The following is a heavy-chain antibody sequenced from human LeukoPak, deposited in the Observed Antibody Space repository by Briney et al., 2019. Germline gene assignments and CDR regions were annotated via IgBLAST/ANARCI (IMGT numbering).Heavy chain of an antibody. J-gene: IGHJ4*02. Sequence: GGSLRLSCAASGFAFNKYVISWVRQAPGKGLEWVSAIGGSGGTTYYADCVKGRFSISRDNSKNTVYLQMNSLRAEDTAVYYCAKSEGSSSARRFDYWGQGTLVTVSS. D-gene: IGHD6-19*01. V-gene: IGHV3-23*01. CDR1: GFAFNKYV. CDR3: AKSEGSSSARRFDY. CDR2: IGGSGGTT.